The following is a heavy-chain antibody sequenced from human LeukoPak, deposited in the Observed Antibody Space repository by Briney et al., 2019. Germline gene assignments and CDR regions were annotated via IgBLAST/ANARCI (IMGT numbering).Heavy chain of an antibody. J-gene: IGHJ4*02. Sequence: SETLSLTCTVSGDSITSYYWSWIRQPAGKGLEWIGRIYTSGSINYNPSLESRVTLLVDTSKKQFSLRLTPVTAADTAVYYCARISAVKPYYFDYWGQGTLVTVSS. D-gene: IGHD6-25*01. CDR2: IYTSGSI. CDR1: GDSITSYY. V-gene: IGHV4-4*07. CDR3: ARISAVKPYYFDY.